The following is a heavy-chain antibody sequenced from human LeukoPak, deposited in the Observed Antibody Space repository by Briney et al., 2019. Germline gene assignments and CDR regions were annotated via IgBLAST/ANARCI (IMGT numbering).Heavy chain of an antibody. V-gene: IGHV3-30*04. CDR1: GFTFSNYA. Sequence: PGGSLRLSCAASGFTFSNYAMYWVRQAPGKGLEWVAVISYDGSNKYYADSVKGRFTISRDNSKNTLYLQMNSLRAEDTAVYYCARDYYDSSGYSFYYYYGMDVWGQGTTVTISS. CDR2: ISYDGSNK. D-gene: IGHD3-22*01. CDR3: ARDYYDSSGYSFYYYYGMDV. J-gene: IGHJ6*02.